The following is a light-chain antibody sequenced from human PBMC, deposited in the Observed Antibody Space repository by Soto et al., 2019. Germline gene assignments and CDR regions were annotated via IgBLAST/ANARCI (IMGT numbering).Light chain of an antibody. CDR1: SSDVGGYNY. CDR2: DVD. CDR3: SSYTSRSTRV. V-gene: IGLV2-14*03. J-gene: IGLJ1*01. Sequence: QSVLTPPASVSWSPGQSITISCTGTSSDVGGYNYVSWYQQYPGKAPKVVIYDVDNRPSGVSHRFSGSKSGNTASLTISGLQAEDEADYYCSSYTSRSTRVFGTGTKVTV.